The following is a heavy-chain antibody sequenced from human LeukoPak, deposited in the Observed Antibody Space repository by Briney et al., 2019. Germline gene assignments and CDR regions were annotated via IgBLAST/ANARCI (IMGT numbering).Heavy chain of an antibody. Sequence: GGSLRLSCAASGFTFSSNAIHWVRQAPGKGLEWVAVVWYDGSNKHYVDSVKGRFTISRDNSKNTVYLQMNRLTAEDTAVYYCAKDGSAYSGSYIDYWGQGTLVTVSS. V-gene: IGHV3-33*06. CDR2: VWYDGSNK. J-gene: IGHJ4*02. CDR1: GFTFSSNA. D-gene: IGHD1-26*01. CDR3: AKDGSAYSGSYIDY.